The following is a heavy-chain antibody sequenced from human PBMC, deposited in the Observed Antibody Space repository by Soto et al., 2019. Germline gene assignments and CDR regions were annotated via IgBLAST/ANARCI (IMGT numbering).Heavy chain of an antibody. CDR1: GGTFSSYA. CDR2: VIPIFGTA. J-gene: IGHJ6*02. Sequence: QVQLVQSGAEVKKPGSSVKVSCKASGGTFSSYAISWVRQAPGQGLEWMGGVIPIFGTADYAQKFQGRVTITADDSTSTAYLELSSLRSEDTDVYYGASHSSLSADCSRTRCDGYYYGMDVWGQGPTFTGSS. CDR3: ASHSSLSADCSRTRCDGYYYGMDV. D-gene: IGHD2-2*01. V-gene: IGHV1-69*12.